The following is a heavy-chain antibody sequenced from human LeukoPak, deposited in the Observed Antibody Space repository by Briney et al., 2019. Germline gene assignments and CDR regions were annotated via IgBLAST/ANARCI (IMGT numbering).Heavy chain of an antibody. Sequence: GGSLRHTCAASGFTFSSYGMHWVRQAPGKGLEWVTFIRYDGTNKYYADSVKGRFTISRDNSKNTLYLQMNSLRAEDTAVYYCAKDSAAPITITMVRGRWYFDYWGQGTLVTVSS. CDR1: GFTFSSYG. D-gene: IGHD3-10*01. CDR2: IRYDGTNK. J-gene: IGHJ4*02. V-gene: IGHV3-30*02. CDR3: AKDSAAPITITMVRGRWYFDY.